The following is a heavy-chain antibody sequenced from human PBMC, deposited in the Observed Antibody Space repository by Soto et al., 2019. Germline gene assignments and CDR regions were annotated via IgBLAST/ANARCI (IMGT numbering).Heavy chain of an antibody. CDR2: ISDSGANT. Sequence: EVLRLSCAACGFTFSTYPMIWVRQAPGKGLECVGSISDSGANTYYADSVRGRFTISRDNSKNTLYLQMNSLRDDDTAVYYCAKILSMVTSYYYGMDVWGHGTTVTVSS. CDR3: AKILSMVTSYYYGMDV. V-gene: IGHV3-23*01. D-gene: IGHD4-17*01. CDR1: GFTFSTYP. J-gene: IGHJ6*02.